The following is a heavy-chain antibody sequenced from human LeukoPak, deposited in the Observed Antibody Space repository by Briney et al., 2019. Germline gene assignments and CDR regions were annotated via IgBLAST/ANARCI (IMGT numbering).Heavy chain of an antibody. Sequence: PGGSLRLSCAASGFTFSSYGMHWVRQAPGKGLEWVAVISHDGSNQQYADSVKGQVTISRDNSKSTLYLQMVSLRAGDTAVYYCARQGDTGSWYFDYWGQGTLVTVSS. CDR1: GFTFSSYG. V-gene: IGHV3-30*19. CDR3: ARQGDTGSWYFDY. CDR2: ISHDGSNQ. D-gene: IGHD2-21*02. J-gene: IGHJ4*02.